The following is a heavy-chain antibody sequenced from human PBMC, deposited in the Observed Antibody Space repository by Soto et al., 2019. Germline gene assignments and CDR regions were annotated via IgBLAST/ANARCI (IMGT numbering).Heavy chain of an antibody. V-gene: IGHV3-30*18. CDR3: AKSPNFYCSSPNCYKYYFDH. CDR2: ISYDGSEK. CDR1: GFTFNTYG. D-gene: IGHD2-2*02. J-gene: IGHJ4*02. Sequence: GGSLRLSCAASGFTFNTYGMDWVRQAPGKGLEWVAVISYDGSEKYYVDSVKGRFTISKDNSKNTLYLQMNSLTPEDTAVYYCAKSPNFYCSSPNCYKYYFDHWGQGTRVTV.